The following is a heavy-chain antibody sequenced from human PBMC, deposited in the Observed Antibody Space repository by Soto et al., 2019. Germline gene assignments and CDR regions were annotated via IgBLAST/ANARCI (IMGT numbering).Heavy chain of an antibody. CDR3: ARQRTTVVTQAYFDH. V-gene: IGHV4-39*01. D-gene: IGHD2-21*02. CDR1: GESISSSSYY. J-gene: IGHJ4*02. Sequence: PSETLSLSCIVSGESISSSSYYWGWLRQRPGKGLEWIGSIYYSGRNYYNPSFKSRVTISIDTSKNQFSLQLNAVTATDTAVYYCARQRTTVVTQAYFDHCGQGALVTVSS. CDR2: IYYSGRN.